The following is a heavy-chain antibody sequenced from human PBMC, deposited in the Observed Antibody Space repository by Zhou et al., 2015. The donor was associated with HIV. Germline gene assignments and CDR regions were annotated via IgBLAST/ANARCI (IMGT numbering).Heavy chain of an antibody. CDR1: GGTFSSYA. J-gene: IGHJ4*02. CDR3: ARLIMITFGGVIAPQEGYFDY. D-gene: IGHD3-16*02. Sequence: QVQLVQSGAEVKKPGSSVKVSCKASGGTFSSYAISWVRQAPGQGLEWMGGIIPIFGTANYAQKFQGRVTITADESTSTAYMELSSLRSEDTAVYYCARLIMITFGGVIAPQEGYFDYWGQGTLVTVSS. V-gene: IGHV1-69*01. CDR2: IIPIFGTA.